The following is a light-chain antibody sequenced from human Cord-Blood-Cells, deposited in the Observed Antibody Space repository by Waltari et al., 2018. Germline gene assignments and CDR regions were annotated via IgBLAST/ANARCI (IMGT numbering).Light chain of an antibody. CDR1: QSVSSSY. CDR2: GAS. V-gene: IGKV3-20*01. CDR3: QQYGSSPPWT. J-gene: IGKJ1*01. Sequence: EIVLTQSPGTLSLSPGERATLSCRASQSVSSSYLAWYQQKPGQAHRLRIYGASSRATGIPDRFSGSGSGTDFTLTISRLEPEDFAVYYCQQYGSSPPWTFGQGTKLEIK.